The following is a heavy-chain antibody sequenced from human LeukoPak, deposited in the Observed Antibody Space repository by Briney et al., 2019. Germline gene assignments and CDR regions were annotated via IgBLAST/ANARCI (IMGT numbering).Heavy chain of an antibody. CDR1: GYTFTGYY. J-gene: IGHJ4*02. Sequence: ASVKVSCKASGYTFTGYYMHWVRQAPGQGLEWMGWINPNSGGTSYAQKFQGRVTMTRDTSTSTVYMELSSLRSEDTAVYYCARDRGSVFDYWGQGTLVTVSS. CDR3: ARDRGSVFDY. V-gene: IGHV1-2*02. CDR2: INPNSGGT. D-gene: IGHD3-16*01.